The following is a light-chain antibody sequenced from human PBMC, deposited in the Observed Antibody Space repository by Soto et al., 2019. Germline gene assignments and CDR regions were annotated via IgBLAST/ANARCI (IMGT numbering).Light chain of an antibody. Sequence: DIHMTQSPSSLSASVGDRVTITCRASQSISSYLNWYQQKPGKAPKVLIYAASSLQSGVPSRFSGSGSGTDFTLTISSLQPEDFATYYCQQSYSTPHNFGQGTKLEIK. CDR3: QQSYSTPHN. CDR1: QSISSY. V-gene: IGKV1-39*01. CDR2: AAS. J-gene: IGKJ2*01.